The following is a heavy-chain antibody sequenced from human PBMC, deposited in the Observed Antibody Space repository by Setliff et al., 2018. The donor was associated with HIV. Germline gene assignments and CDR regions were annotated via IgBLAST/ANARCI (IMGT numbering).Heavy chain of an antibody. V-gene: IGHV1-18*01. Sequence: ASVKVSCKPSGYTFTTYGLSWVRQAPGQGLEWMGWISAYDGKTSYAQNFQGRVTMTSDTSTSTVYMELRSLRSEDTAIYYCVKEYHTAATDTRVANYFDYWGQGTLVTVSS. CDR3: VKEYHTAATDTRVANYFDY. D-gene: IGHD6-13*01. CDR2: ISAYDGKT. J-gene: IGHJ4*02. CDR1: GYTFTTYG.